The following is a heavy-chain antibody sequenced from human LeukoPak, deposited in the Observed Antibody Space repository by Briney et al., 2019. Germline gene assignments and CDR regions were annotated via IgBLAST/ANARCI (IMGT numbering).Heavy chain of an antibody. Sequence: ASVKVPCKASGYTFTSYAMHWVRQAPGQRLEWMGWINAGNGNTKYSQKFQGRVTITRDTSASTAYMELSSLRSEDTAVYYCVRELGYCSSTSCYAGYYYYYGMDVWGQGTTVTVSS. J-gene: IGHJ6*02. V-gene: IGHV1-3*01. CDR3: VRELGYCSSTSCYAGYYYYYGMDV. CDR2: INAGNGNT. CDR1: GYTFTSYA. D-gene: IGHD2-2*03.